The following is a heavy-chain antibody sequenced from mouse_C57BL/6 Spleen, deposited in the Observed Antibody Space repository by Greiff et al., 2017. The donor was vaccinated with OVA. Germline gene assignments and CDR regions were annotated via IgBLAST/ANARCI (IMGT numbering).Heavy chain of an antibody. CDR2: INPSNGGT. D-gene: IGHD2-4*01. CDR3: ARFDYALYYAMDY. V-gene: IGHV1-53*01. CDR1: GYTFTSYW. Sequence: VQLQQSGTELVKPGASVKLSCKASGYTFTSYWMHWVKQRPGQGLEWIGNINPSNGGTNYNEKFKSKATLTVDKSSSTAYMQLSSLTSEDSAVYYCARFDYALYYAMDYWGQGTSVTVSS. J-gene: IGHJ4*01.